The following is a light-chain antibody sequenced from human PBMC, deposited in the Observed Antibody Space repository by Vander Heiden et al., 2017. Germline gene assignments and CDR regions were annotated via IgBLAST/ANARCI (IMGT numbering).Light chain of an antibody. CDR3: QSYDSSLSGSV. Sequence: QSVLTQPPSVSGAPGPRVTISCPGRISNIGAGYDVHWYQQLPGTAPKLLIYGNSNRPSGVPDRFSGSKSGTSASLAITGLQAEDEADYYCQSYDSSLSGSVFGGGTKLTVL. J-gene: IGLJ2*01. CDR2: GNS. V-gene: IGLV1-40*01. CDR1: ISNIGAGYD.